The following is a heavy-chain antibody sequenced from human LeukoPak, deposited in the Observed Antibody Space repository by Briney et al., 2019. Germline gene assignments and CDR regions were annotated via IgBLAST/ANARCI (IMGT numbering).Heavy chain of an antibody. CDR3: AKLGGMDV. J-gene: IGHJ6*03. CDR1: GFTFSTFG. Sequence: GGSLRLSCAASGFTFSTFGMSWVRQSPGKGLECVSSISGSGGSTYYADSVKGRFTISRDNSKNTLYLQMNSLRAEDTAVYYCAKLGGMDVWGKGTTVTISS. D-gene: IGHD3-16*01. V-gene: IGHV3-23*01. CDR2: ISGSGGST.